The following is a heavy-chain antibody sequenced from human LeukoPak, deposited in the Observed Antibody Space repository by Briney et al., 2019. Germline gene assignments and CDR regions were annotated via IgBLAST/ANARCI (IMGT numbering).Heavy chain of an antibody. CDR1: GGSFSGYY. CDR2: INHSGST. V-gene: IGHV4-34*01. D-gene: IGHD3-10*01. J-gene: IGHJ4*02. Sequence: SETLSLTCAVYGGSFSGYYWSWIRQPPGKGLEWIGEINHSGSTNYNPSLKSRVTISVDKSKNQFSLKLSSVTAADTAVYYCARVGHYYYGSGSYLGGFDYWGQGTLVTVSS. CDR3: ARVGHYYYGSGSYLGGFDY.